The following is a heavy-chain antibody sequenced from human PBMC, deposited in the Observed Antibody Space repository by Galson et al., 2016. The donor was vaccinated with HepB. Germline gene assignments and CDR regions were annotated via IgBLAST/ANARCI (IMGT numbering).Heavy chain of an antibody. CDR2: ISWNSGSI. J-gene: IGHJ4*02. V-gene: IGHV3-9*01. D-gene: IGHD5-18*01. CDR3: AKDMGGGYSYGLSDY. CDR1: GFTFEDYA. Sequence: SLRLSCAASGFTFEDYAMHWVRQSPGKGLEWVSGISWNSGSIGYGDSVKGRFTISRDNAKNSLYLQMNSLRPEDTALYYCAKDMGGGYSYGLSDYWGQGTLVTVSS.